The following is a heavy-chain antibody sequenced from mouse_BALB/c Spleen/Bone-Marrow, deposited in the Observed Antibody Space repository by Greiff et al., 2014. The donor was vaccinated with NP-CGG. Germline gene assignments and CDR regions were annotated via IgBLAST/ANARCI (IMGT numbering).Heavy chain of an antibody. Sequence: VQLVESGPGLVAPSQSLSITCTVSGFSLTSYDMNWVRQPPGKGLEWLGVMWTGGGTDYNSAFMSRLSINKDNSKSQVFLKMNSLQTDDTAIYYCVRGKNLYGTPLAYWGQGTLVTVSA. V-gene: IGHV2-9-2*01. D-gene: IGHD1-1*01. J-gene: IGHJ3*01. CDR2: MWTGGGT. CDR1: GFSLTSYD. CDR3: VRGKNLYGTPLAY.